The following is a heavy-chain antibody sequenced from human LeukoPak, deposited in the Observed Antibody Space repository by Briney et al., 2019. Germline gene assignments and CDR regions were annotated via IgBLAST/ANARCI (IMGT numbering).Heavy chain of an antibody. V-gene: IGHV4-34*01. J-gene: IGHJ4*02. D-gene: IGHD2-2*01. Sequence: SETLSLTCAVYGGSFSGYYWSWIRQPPGKGLEWIGEINHSGSTNYNPSLKSRVTISVDTSKSQFSLKLSSVTAADTAVYYCARGVRYCSSTSCPVDYWGQGTLVTVSS. CDR2: INHSGST. CDR1: GGSFSGYY. CDR3: ARGVRYCSSTSCPVDY.